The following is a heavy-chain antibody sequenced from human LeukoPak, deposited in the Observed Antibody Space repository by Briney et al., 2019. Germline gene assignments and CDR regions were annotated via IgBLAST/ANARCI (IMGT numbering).Heavy chain of an antibody. CDR3: AKVTRVTTFDY. CDR2: IGGSNGIT. D-gene: IGHD4-17*01. V-gene: IGHV3-23*01. J-gene: IGHJ4*02. CDR1: RFTFNSYA. Sequence: PGGSLRLSCAASRFTFNSYAMSWVRQAPGKGLEWVSVIGGSNGITFYVGSVKGRFTISRDNSKNTLYLQMNSLRAEDTAVYYCAKVTRVTTFDYWGQGTLVTVSS.